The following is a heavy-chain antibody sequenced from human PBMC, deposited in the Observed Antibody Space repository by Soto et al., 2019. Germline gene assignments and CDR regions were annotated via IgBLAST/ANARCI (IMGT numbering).Heavy chain of an antibody. V-gene: IGHV3-30*03. Sequence: QVHLVESGGGVVQPGGSLRLSCAASGVTINRNDMYLVRQAPGKGLEWVAVMSFDGNHQHYADSVKGRFTISRDNSKNTLSLELNSMRRDDTAVYYCAYCERFPSVGVDSYALDVWGQGTTVIVYS. CDR1: GVTINRND. CDR3: AYCERFPSVGVDSYALDV. D-gene: IGHD2-21*01. CDR2: MSFDGNHQ. J-gene: IGHJ6*02.